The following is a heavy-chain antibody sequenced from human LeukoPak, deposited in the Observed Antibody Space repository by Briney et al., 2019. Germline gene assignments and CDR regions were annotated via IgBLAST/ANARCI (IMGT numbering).Heavy chain of an antibody. V-gene: IGHV3-9*01. CDR1: GFTFDDYA. Sequence: GRSLRLSCAASGFTFDDYAMHWVRQAPGKGLEWVSGISWNSNSMGYADSVKGRFTISRDNAENSLFLQMNSLRAEDTALYYCVGSSSSSSWYAYGMDVWGQGTTVTVSS. CDR2: ISWNSNSM. D-gene: IGHD6-13*01. CDR3: VGSSSSSSWYAYGMDV. J-gene: IGHJ6*02.